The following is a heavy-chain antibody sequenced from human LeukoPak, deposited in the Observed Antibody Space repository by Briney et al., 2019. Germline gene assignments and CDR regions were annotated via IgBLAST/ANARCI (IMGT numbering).Heavy chain of an antibody. V-gene: IGHV3-7*03. D-gene: IGHD6-25*01. CDR2: IKQDGSEK. Sequence: GGSLRLSCAASGFTFSSYWMSWVRQAPGKGLEWVANIKQDGSEKYYVDSVKGRFTISRDTAKNSLYLQMNSLRAEDTAVYYCASMTSGLIAFCFDYWGQGTLVTVSS. CDR1: GFTFSSYW. CDR3: ASMTSGLIAFCFDY. J-gene: IGHJ4*02.